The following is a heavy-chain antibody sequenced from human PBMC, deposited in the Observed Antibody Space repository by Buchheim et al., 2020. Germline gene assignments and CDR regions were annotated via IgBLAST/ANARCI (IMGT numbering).Heavy chain of an antibody. Sequence: QVQLVESGGGLVKPGGSLRLSCAASGFTFSDYYMSWIRQAPGKGLEWVSYISSSSSYTNYADSVKGRFTISRDNAKNSLYPQMNSLRAEDTAVYYCARAGYCSGGSCSTYYYYMDVWGKGTT. CDR1: GFTFSDYY. V-gene: IGHV3-11*05. CDR3: ARAGYCSGGSCSTYYYYMDV. J-gene: IGHJ6*03. D-gene: IGHD2-15*01. CDR2: ISSSSSYT.